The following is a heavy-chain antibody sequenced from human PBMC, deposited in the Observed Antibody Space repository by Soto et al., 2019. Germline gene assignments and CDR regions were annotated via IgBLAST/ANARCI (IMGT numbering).Heavy chain of an antibody. CDR2: INAANGDT. J-gene: IGHJ5*02. D-gene: IGHD6-13*01. CDR1: GYTFTSYG. V-gene: IGHV1-3*01. CDR3: VRRQVSANGIDWLGP. Sequence: QVQLVQSGTEVKKPGASVKVSCKASGYTFTSYGIHWVRQAPGQRLEWMGWINAANGDTKYSPKFQGRVTITRDTSAITAYMELSSLRSEDTAVYCGVRRQVSANGIDWLGPWGQGTLVTVSS.